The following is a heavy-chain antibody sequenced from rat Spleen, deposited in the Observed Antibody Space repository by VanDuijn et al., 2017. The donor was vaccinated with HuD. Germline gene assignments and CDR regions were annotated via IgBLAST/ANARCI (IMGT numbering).Heavy chain of an antibody. CDR2: IWGDGST. Sequence: QVQLKESGPGLVQPSQTLSLTCTVSGFSLISYAVNWVRQPPGKGLEWMGGIWGDGSTDYNSALKSRLRISRDTSKSQVFLKMNSLQTDDTVIYFCARSYGGYTSNWFPYWGQGTLVTVSS. V-gene: IGHV2-15*01. CDR3: ARSYGGYTSNWFPY. D-gene: IGHD1-11*01. CDR1: GFSLISYA. J-gene: IGHJ3*01.